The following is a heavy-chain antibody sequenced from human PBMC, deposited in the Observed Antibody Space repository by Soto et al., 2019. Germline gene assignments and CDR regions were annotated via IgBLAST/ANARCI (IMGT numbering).Heavy chain of an antibody. CDR3: ARDWNDYYDSSGYYPNWFDP. CDR1: GGTFSSYA. Sequence: SVKVSCKASGGTFSSYAISWVRQAPGQGLEWMGGIIPIFGTANYAQKFQGRVTITADESTSTAYMELSSLRSEDTAVYYCARDWNDYYDSSGYYPNWFDPWGQGTLVTVSS. CDR2: IIPIFGTA. V-gene: IGHV1-69*13. D-gene: IGHD3-22*01. J-gene: IGHJ5*02.